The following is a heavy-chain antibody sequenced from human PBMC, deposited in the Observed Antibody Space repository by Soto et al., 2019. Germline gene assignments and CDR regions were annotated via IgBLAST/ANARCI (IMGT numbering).Heavy chain of an antibody. Sequence: QVLLVQSGAEVKRPGASVKVSCKASGYTFSNYGITWVRQAPGHGLEWLGWVTAFNGDTNYAQNVQDRVTLTTDTSTETAYMELRSLRPDDTAVYYCARDGRVSFCYYGMDVWGQGTTVTVSS. CDR3: ARDGRVSFCYYGMDV. V-gene: IGHV1-18*01. CDR1: GYTFSNYG. J-gene: IGHJ6*02. CDR2: VTAFNGDT.